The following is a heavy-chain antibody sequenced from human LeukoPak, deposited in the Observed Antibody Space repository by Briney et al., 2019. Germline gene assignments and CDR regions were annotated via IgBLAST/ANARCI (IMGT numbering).Heavy chain of an antibody. CDR2: ITGGGGST. J-gene: IGHJ4*02. Sequence: GGSLRLSCAASEFTFSSYAMSWVRQAPGKGLEWVSSITGGGGSTFYADSVKGRFTISRDNSRNTLYLQMNSLRAEDTAVYYCAKRISSGYYYFDYWGRGTLVTVSS. CDR1: EFTFSSYA. V-gene: IGHV3-23*01. CDR3: AKRISSGYYYFDY. D-gene: IGHD6-19*01.